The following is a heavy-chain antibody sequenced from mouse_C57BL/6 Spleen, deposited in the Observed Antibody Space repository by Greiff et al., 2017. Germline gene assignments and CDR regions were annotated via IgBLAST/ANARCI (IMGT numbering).Heavy chain of an antibody. J-gene: IGHJ3*01. Sequence: EVQLQQSGPELVKPGASVKISCKASGYTFTDYYMNWVKQSHGKSLEWIGDINPNNGGTSYNQKFKGKATLTVDKSSSTAYMELRSLTSEDSAVYYCARYLYSNYFAWFAYWGQGTLVTVSA. CDR1: GYTFTDYY. V-gene: IGHV1-26*01. D-gene: IGHD2-5*01. CDR3: ARYLYSNYFAWFAY. CDR2: INPNNGGT.